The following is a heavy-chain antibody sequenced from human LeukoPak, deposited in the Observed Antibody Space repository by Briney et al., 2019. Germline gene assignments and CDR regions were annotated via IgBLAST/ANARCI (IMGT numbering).Heavy chain of an antibody. D-gene: IGHD2-15*01. CDR1: GDSVSSGY. Sequence: KPSETLSLSCTVSGDSVSSGYWTWIRQSPGKGLEWIGYISDSGITDYNPSLKSRLTISVDTPNNKFSLNLHSVTAADTAVYYCAGRGHRYSRDWGQGILVTVSS. J-gene: IGHJ1*01. V-gene: IGHV4-4*09. CDR3: AGRGHRYSRD. CDR2: ISDSGIT.